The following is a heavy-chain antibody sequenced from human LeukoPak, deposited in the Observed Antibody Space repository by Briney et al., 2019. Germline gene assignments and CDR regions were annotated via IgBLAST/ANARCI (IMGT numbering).Heavy chain of an antibody. CDR1: GYSISSGYY. CDR2: IYHSGST. CDR3: ARGSSWEQKFDY. D-gene: IGHD6-13*01. V-gene: IGHV4-38-2*02. Sequence: PSETLSLTCTVSGYSISSGYYWGWIRQPPGKGLEWIGSIYHSGSTYYNPSLKSRVTISVDTSKNQFSLKLSSVTAADTAVYYCARGSSWEQKFDYWGQGTLVTVSS. J-gene: IGHJ4*02.